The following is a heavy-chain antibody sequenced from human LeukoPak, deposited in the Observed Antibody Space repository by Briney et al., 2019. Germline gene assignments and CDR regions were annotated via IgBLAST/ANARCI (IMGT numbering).Heavy chain of an antibody. CDR1: GYTFTSYD. D-gene: IGHD2-21*01. CDR2: MNPNSGNT. CDR3: ARGSYDCGGDCYSY. J-gene: IGHJ4*02. Sequence: ASVKVSFKASGYTFTSYDINWVRQATGQGLEWMGWMNPNSGNTGYAQKFQGRVTITRNTSISTAYMELSSLRSEDTAVYYCARGSYDCGGDCYSYWGQGTLVTVSS. V-gene: IGHV1-8*03.